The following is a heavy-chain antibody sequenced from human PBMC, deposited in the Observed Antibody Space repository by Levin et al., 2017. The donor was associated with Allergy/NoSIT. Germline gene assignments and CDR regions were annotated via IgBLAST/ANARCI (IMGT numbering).Heavy chain of an antibody. J-gene: IGHJ4*02. D-gene: IGHD3-22*01. CDR3: ATPLPDSSGSLGY. V-gene: IGHV3-11*01. CDR1: GFTFSDYY. Sequence: PGESLKISCAASGFTFSDYYMSWIRQAPGKGLEWVSYISSSGSTIYYADSVKGRFTISRDNAKNSLYLQMNSLRAEDTAVYYCATPLPDSSGSLGYWGQGTLVTVSS. CDR2: ISSSGSTI.